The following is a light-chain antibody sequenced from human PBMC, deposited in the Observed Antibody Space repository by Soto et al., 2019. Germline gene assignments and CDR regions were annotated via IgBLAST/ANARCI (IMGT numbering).Light chain of an antibody. J-gene: IGKJ2*01. CDR2: GAS. CDR3: QQFDRSPYT. V-gene: IGKV3-20*01. Sequence: EIVLTQSPGTLSLSPGERATLSCRASQSVSSNYLAWYQHKPGKTPRLLLYGASSRATGIPDRFSGSGSGTDFTLTISRLEPEDFAVYYCQQFDRSPYTFAQGTKLEI. CDR1: QSVSSNY.